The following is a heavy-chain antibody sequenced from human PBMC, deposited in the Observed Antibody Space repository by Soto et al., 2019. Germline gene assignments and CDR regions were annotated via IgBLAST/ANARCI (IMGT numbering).Heavy chain of an antibody. V-gene: IGHV1-46*03. Sequence: QVQLVQSGAEVKKPGTSLNISCKTSGYPFTKFYIHWVRQAPGQGLEWMRIVNPSGRATGFSHKFKDRVTTTSDTSTGTVYMDLSGLKFDDTAVYYCAREAGDSEAFDVWGQGTVVSVSS. CDR3: AREAGDSEAFDV. CDR1: GYPFTKFY. J-gene: IGHJ3*01. CDR2: VNPSGRAT.